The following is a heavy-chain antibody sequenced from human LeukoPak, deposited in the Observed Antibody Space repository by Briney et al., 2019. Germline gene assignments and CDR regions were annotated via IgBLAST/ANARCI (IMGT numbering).Heavy chain of an antibody. J-gene: IGHJ4*02. CDR1: GGSFSGYY. CDR3: AMSRIAVAGSQTD. CDR2: INHSGST. D-gene: IGHD6-19*01. V-gene: IGHV4-34*01. Sequence: KPSETLSLTCAVYGGSFSGYYWGWIRQPPGKGLEWIGEINHSGSTNYNPSLKSRVTISVDTSKNQFSLKLSSVTAADTAVYYCAMSRIAVAGSQTDWGQGTLVTVSS.